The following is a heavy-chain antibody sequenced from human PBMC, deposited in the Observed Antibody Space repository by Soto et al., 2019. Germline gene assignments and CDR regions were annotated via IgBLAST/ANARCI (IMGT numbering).Heavy chain of an antibody. CDR1: GFTFSAYY. CDR3: ARDRCAVTGQYFDY. J-gene: IGHJ4*02. D-gene: IGHD6-19*01. V-gene: IGHV3-11*05. CDR2: ISSSGTSA. Sequence: GGSLRLCCTASGFTFSAYYMSWIRQAPGKGLEYISYISSSGTSANYADSVKGRFTISRNNAKNSLYLQMNSLRAEDTAVYYFARDRCAVTGQYFDYRGQGALDTVS.